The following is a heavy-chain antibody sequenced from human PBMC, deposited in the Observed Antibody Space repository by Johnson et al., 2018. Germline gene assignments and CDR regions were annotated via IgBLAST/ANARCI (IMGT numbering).Heavy chain of an antibody. Sequence: VQLVESGGGLVKPGRSLRLSCTASGFTFGDYAMTWFRRAPGKGLEWVGSIRGKAYGGTTEFAASVKGRFTISRDNSKNTLYLQMNSLRTEDMAVYYFAKYSSTSNYYYGMDVWGQGTTVTVSS. CDR3: AKYSSTSNYYYGMDV. CDR2: IRGKAYGGTT. V-gene: IGHV3-49*05. J-gene: IGHJ6*02. CDR1: GFTFGDYA. D-gene: IGHD6-13*01.